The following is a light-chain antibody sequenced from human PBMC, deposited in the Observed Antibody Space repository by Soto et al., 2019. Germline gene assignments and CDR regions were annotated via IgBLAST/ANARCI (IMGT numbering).Light chain of an antibody. CDR1: KLGDKY. J-gene: IGLJ2*01. CDR2: QDS. V-gene: IGLV3-1*01. Sequence: SSELTQPPSVSVSPGQTASITCSGAKLGDKYACWYQQKPGQSPVLVIYQDSKRPSGIPERFSGSNSGNTATLTISGTQAMDEADYYCQAWDSSTALVFGGGTQLTVL. CDR3: QAWDSSTALV.